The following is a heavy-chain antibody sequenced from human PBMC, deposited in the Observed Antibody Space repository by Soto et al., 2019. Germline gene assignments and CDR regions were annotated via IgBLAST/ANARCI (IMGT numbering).Heavy chain of an antibody. V-gene: IGHV1-69*06. CDR3: ATLGGTAMVKIDY. CDR2: IIPIFDTA. CDR1: VGTFSSYA. Sequence: QVQLVQSGAEVKKPGSSVKVSCKASVGTFSSYAISWVRQAPGQGLEWMGVIIPIFDTANYAQKFQGRVTITADKSTSTAYMELSSLRSEDTAVYYCATLGGTAMVKIDYWGQGTLVTVSS. J-gene: IGHJ4*02. D-gene: IGHD5-18*01.